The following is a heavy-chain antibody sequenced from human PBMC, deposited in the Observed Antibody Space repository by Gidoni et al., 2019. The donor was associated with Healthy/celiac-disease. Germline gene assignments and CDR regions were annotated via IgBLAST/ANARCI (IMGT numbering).Heavy chain of an antibody. J-gene: IGHJ4*02. CDR1: GCTFGNAG. CDR3: TTHTYDFWSGYYL. D-gene: IGHD3-3*01. Sequence: EVQLVESGGALVKPGGSLRHSCAASGCTFGNAGMRWVRQAPGKGLEWVGRIKSKTDGGTTDYAAPVKGRFTISRDDSKNTLYLQMNSLKTEDTAVYYCTTHTYDFWSGYYLWGQGTLVTVSS. V-gene: IGHV3-15*02. CDR2: IKSKTDGGTT.